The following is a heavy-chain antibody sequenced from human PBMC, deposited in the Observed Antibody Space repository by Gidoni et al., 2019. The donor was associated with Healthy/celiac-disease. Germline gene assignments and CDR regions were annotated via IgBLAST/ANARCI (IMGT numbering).Heavy chain of an antibody. D-gene: IGHD2-2*01. CDR3: AISCSSTSCYFDY. J-gene: IGHJ4*02. CDR1: GGSIGSSNG. Sequence: VQLQESGPGLVKPSGTLPLTCAVSGGSIGSSNGWSWVRQPPGTGLEWIGEIYHSGSTNYNPSLKSRVTISVDKSKNQFSLKLSSVTAADTAVYYCAISCSSTSCYFDYWGQGTLVTVSS. V-gene: IGHV4-4*02. CDR2: IYHSGST.